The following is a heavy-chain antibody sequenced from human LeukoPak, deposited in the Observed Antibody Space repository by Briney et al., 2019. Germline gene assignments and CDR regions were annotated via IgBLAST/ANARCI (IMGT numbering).Heavy chain of an antibody. CDR3: AKAQAPYYDILTGYSPDY. CDR1: GFTFSNYA. Sequence: GGSLRLSCAASGFTFSNYAMSWVRQAPGKGLEWVSAISGSGGSTYYADSVKGRFTISRDNSKNTLYLQMNSLRAEDTAVYYCAKAQAPYYDILTGYSPDYWGQGTLVTVSS. CDR2: ISGSGGST. V-gene: IGHV3-23*01. J-gene: IGHJ4*02. D-gene: IGHD3-9*01.